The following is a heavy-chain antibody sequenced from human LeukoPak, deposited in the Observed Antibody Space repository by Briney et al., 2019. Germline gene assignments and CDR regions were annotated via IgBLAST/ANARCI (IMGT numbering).Heavy chain of an antibody. Sequence: GRSLRLSCAASGFTFSDYVMHWVRQAPGKGLEWVAVISYDGSNKYHADSVKGRFTISRDNSQNTLYLQMNSLRAEDTAVYYCAKRGGGRDYYDILTGSNSPDYWGQGTLVTVSS. V-gene: IGHV3-30-3*02. CDR1: GFTFSDYV. CDR3: AKRGGGRDYYDILTGSNSPDY. J-gene: IGHJ4*02. D-gene: IGHD3-9*01. CDR2: ISYDGSNK.